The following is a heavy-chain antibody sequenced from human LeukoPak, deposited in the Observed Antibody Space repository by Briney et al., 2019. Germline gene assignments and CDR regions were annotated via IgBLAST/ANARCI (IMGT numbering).Heavy chain of an antibody. Sequence: ASVKVSCKASGYTFTGYYMHWVGQAPRQGLEWMGWSNPNRGGTKYAQKFPGKVTMTRDTSISTAYMELRRLRSDDTDVYYCATLLWTNDGFDYWGQGTLVTVSS. J-gene: IGHJ4*02. V-gene: IGHV1-2*02. CDR3: ATLLWTNDGFDY. D-gene: IGHD1-1*01. CDR1: GYTFTGYY. CDR2: SNPNRGGT.